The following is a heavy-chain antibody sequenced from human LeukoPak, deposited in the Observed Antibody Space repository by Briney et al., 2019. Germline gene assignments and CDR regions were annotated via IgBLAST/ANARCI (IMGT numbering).Heavy chain of an antibody. CDR2: IYYSGST. V-gene: IGHV4-39*01. CDR3: TRHEQYSYGQVDY. Sequence: NPSENLSLTCTVSGGSISSNNYYWGWIRQPPGKGLEWIASIYYSGSTYYNPSLKSRVTISVDTSKNQFSLKVTSVTAEDTAVYYCTRHEQYSYGQVDYWGQGTLVTVSS. D-gene: IGHD5-18*01. J-gene: IGHJ4*02. CDR1: GGSISSNNYY.